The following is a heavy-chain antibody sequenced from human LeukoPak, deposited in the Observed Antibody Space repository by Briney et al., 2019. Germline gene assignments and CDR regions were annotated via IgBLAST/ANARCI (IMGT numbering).Heavy chain of an antibody. D-gene: IGHD5-18*01. CDR3: VKGGTAMVYDAFDI. CDR1: GFTFSSYA. CDR2: ISSNGGST. V-gene: IGHV3-64D*06. J-gene: IGHJ3*02. Sequence: GGSLRLSCSASGFTFSSYAMHWVRQAPGKGLEYVSAISSNGGSTYYADSVKGRFTISRDNSKNTQYLQMSSLRAEDTTVYYCVKGGTAMVYDAFDIWGQGTMVTVSS.